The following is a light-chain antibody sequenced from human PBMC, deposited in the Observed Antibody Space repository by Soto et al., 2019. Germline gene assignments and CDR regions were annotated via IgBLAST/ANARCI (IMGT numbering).Light chain of an antibody. CDR1: QGISSH. V-gene: IGKV1-9*01. CDR2: VAS. CDR3: QQLNSYPIT. J-gene: IGKJ5*01. Sequence: DIQLTQSPSFLSASVGDRVTITCRASQGISSHLAWYQQQPGKAPKLLIYVASTLQSGVPSRFSGSGSGTEFTLTISGLQPEDLASYYGQQLNSYPITFGQGTRLEIK.